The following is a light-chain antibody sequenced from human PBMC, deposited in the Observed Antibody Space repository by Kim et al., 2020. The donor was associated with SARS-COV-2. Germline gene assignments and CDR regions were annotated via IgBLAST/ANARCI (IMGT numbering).Light chain of an antibody. CDR3: SSYAGSNSFAV. V-gene: IGLV2-8*01. CDR1: SSDVSANNY. J-gene: IGLJ3*02. CDR2: DVN. Sequence: QSALTQPPSASGSPGQSVTIPCTGSSSDVSANNYVSWYQQHPGKAPKLVIYDVNKRSSGVPDRFSGSKSGNTASLTVSGLQAEDEAEYYCSSYAGSNSFAVCAGGTQRTVL.